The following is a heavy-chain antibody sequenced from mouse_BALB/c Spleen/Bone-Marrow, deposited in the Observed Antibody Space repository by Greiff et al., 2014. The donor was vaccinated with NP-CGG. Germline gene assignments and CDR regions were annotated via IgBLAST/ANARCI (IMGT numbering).Heavy chain of an antibody. D-gene: IGHD2-2*01. Sequence: QVQLKQSGAELVRPGASVTLSCKASGYKFTDYEMHWVKQTPVHGLEWIGSIDPETGGTAYNQNFKGKATLTADRSSTTAYMELRSLTSEDSAVYYCTREGIYFGYDVPMDYWGQGTSVTVPS. J-gene: IGHJ4*01. CDR1: GYKFTDYE. CDR3: TREGIYFGYDVPMDY. CDR2: IDPETGGT. V-gene: IGHV1-15*01.